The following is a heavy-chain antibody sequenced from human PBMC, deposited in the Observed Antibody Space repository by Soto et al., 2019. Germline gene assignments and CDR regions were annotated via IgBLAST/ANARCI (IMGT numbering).Heavy chain of an antibody. Sequence: PGGSLRLSCAASGFSFSYSAMHWVRQAPGERLEWVAIIWYDASRRYYADSVKGRFTISRENSKNTVYLQMNSLRSEDTAMYYCAKDYCSGGSCHVDFWGRGTLVTVSS. CDR1: GFSFSYSA. V-gene: IGHV3-30*02. J-gene: IGHJ4*02. D-gene: IGHD2-15*01. CDR2: IWYDASRR. CDR3: AKDYCSGGSCHVDF.